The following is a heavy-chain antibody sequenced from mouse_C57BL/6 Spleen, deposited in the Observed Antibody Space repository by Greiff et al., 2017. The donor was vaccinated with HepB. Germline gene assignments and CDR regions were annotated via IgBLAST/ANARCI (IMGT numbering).Heavy chain of an antibody. CDR1: GYTFTDYN. J-gene: IGHJ2*01. V-gene: IGHV1-22*01. Sequence: LQQSGPELVKPGASVKMSCKASGYTFTDYNMHWVKQSHGKSLEWIGYINPNNGGTSYNQKFKGKATLTVNKSSSTAYMELRSLTSEDSAVYYCARSLNFPLDYWGQGTTLTVSS. CDR2: INPNNGGT. D-gene: IGHD1-3*01. CDR3: ARSLNFPLDY.